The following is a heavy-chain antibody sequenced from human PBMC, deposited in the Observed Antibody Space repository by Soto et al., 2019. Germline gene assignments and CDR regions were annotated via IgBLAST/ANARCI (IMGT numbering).Heavy chain of an antibody. CDR1: GGTFSSYA. Sequence: SVKVSCKASGGTFSSYAISWVRQAPGQGLEWMGGIIPIFGTANYAQKFQGRVTITADKSTSTAYMELSSLRSEDTAVYYCARNRRDIVVVVAARSPSGYYYYGMDVWGQGTTVTVSS. D-gene: IGHD2-15*01. V-gene: IGHV1-69*06. CDR2: IIPIFGTA. CDR3: ARNRRDIVVVVAARSPSGYYYYGMDV. J-gene: IGHJ6*02.